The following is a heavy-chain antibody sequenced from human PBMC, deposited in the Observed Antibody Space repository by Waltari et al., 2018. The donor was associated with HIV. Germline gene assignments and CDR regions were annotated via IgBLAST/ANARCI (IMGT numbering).Heavy chain of an antibody. V-gene: IGHV4-61*01. D-gene: IGHD3-9*01. CDR1: NGSVNNDFYS. CDR2: VYYSGST. Sequence: QVHLQESGAGLVKPSRSLSITCTVYNGSVNNDFYSWTWVIQAPSKGLEWIGYVYYSGSTNYNPSLKGRVSISIDTSKNQFSLRLSSVTVADTAVYFCVRGLGPQKAIKYFFDTWGQGTLVIVPP. J-gene: IGHJ1*01. CDR3: VRGLGPQKAIKYFFDT.